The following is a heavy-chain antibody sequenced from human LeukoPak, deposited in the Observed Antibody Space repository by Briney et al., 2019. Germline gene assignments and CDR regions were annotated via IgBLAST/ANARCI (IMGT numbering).Heavy chain of an antibody. CDR1: GFLRTSNGVG. CDR2: LYWDDDK. J-gene: IGHJ4*02. Sequence: SAPTLVKPTPTFTLTCSFIGFLRTSNGVGVDWIRQLPGNALDWLALLYWDDDKRYSPSLKTRLTITKDTSKNQVVLTLTSMDPVDTATYLCAHRKLSGHYYKWEFDSWGRGTLVTVSS. D-gene: IGHD3-10*01. CDR3: AHRKLSGHYYKWEFDS. V-gene: IGHV2-5*02.